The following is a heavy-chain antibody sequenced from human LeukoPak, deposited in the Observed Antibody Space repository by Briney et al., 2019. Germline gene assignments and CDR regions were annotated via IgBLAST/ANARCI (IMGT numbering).Heavy chain of an antibody. V-gene: IGHV1-2*06. CDR1: GYTFTGYY. CDR3: AIGYCSGGSCYSVENWFDP. Sequence: GASVKVSCKAAGYTFTGYYMFWVRQAPGQGLEWMGRINPNSGGTNYAQKFQGRVTMTRDTSISTAYMELSRLRSDDTAVYYGAIGYCSGGSCYSVENWFDPWGQGTRVTVSS. D-gene: IGHD2-15*01. J-gene: IGHJ5*02. CDR2: INPNSGGT.